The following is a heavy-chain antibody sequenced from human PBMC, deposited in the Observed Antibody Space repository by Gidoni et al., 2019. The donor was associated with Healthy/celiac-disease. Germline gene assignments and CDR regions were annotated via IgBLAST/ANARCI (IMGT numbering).Heavy chain of an antibody. D-gene: IGHD5-12*01. CDR1: GGSVSSGSYY. J-gene: IGHJ4*02. V-gene: IGHV4-61*01. CDR3: ARAFEGDGYNSYYFDY. CDR2: IYYSGST. Sequence: QVQLQESGPGLVKPSETLSLTCTVSGGSVSSGSYYWSWIRQPPGKGLEWIGYIYYSGSTNYNPSLKSRVTISVDTSKNQFSLKLSSVTAADTAVYYCARAFEGDGYNSYYFDYWGQGTLVTVSS.